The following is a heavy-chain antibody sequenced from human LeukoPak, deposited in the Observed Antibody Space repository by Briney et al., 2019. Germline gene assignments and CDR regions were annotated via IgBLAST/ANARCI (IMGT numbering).Heavy chain of an antibody. CDR3: ARESYDFWSGGHAFDI. J-gene: IGHJ3*02. CDR1: GFTFSSYW. D-gene: IGHD3-3*01. CDR2: IKQDGSEK. V-gene: IGHV3-7*01. Sequence: GGSLRLSCAASGFTFSSYWMSWVRQAPGKGLEWVANIKQDGSEKYYVDSVKGRFTISRDNAKNSLYLQMNSLRAEDTAVYYCARESYDFWSGGHAFDIWGQGTMVTVSS.